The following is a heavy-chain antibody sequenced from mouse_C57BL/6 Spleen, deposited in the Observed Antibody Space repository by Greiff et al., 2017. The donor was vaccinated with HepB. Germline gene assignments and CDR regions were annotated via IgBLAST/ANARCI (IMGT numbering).Heavy chain of an antibody. V-gene: IGHV5-17*01. J-gene: IGHJ2*01. D-gene: IGHD1-1*01. CDR3: ARFTSYYGSVDY. CDR2: ISSGSSTI. Sequence: DVKLVESGGGLVKPGGSLKLSCAASGFTFSDYGMHWVRQAPEKGLEWVAYISSGSSTIYYADTVKGRFTISRDNAKNTLFLQMTSLRSEDTAMYYCARFTSYYGSVDYWGQGTTLTVSS. CDR1: GFTFSDYG.